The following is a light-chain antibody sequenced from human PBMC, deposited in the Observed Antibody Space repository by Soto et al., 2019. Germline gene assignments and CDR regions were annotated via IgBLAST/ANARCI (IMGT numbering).Light chain of an antibody. CDR3: AAWDDSLNGHV. V-gene: IGLV1-44*01. Sequence: QSVLNQPPSASGTPGQRVTLSCSGSSSNIGENSVNWYQQLPGTAPKLLIHSSNQRPSGVPDRFSGSKSGTSGSLAISGLQSEDEADYFCAAWDDSLNGHVFGTGTKVTVL. J-gene: IGLJ1*01. CDR1: SSNIGENS. CDR2: SSN.